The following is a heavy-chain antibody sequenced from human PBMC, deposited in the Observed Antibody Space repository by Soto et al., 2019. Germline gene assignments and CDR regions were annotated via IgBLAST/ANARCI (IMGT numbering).Heavy chain of an antibody. D-gene: IGHD6-19*01. J-gene: IGHJ4*02. CDR2: IYYSGSI. CDR1: GDSISSLY. Sequence: QVQLQESGPGLVKPSETLSLTCTVSGDSISSLYWSWIRQPPGKGLEWIGYIYYSGSINYNPSLKRRATISVAPSKTQCSLRLSSVTAAATAVYYCAKSLWDTSGWKTDQWGQGTLVTVSP. CDR3: AKSLWDTSGWKTDQ. V-gene: IGHV4-59*01.